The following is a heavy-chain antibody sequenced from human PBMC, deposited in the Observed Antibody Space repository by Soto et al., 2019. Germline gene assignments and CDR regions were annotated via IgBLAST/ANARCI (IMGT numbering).Heavy chain of an antibody. CDR3: ARDHSTSSGDYDY. D-gene: IGHD6-6*01. Sequence: SETLSLTCTVSGGYISSGGYSWSWIRQPPGKGLEWIGYIYHSGSTYYNPSLKSRVTISVDRSKNQFSLKLSSVTAEDTAVYYCARDHSTSSGDYDYWGQGTLVTVSS. V-gene: IGHV4-30-2*01. J-gene: IGHJ4*02. CDR2: IYHSGST. CDR1: GGYISSGGYS.